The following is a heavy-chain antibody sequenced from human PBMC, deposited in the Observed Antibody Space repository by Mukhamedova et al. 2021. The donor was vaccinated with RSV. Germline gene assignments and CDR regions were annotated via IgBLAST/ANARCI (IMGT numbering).Heavy chain of an antibody. CDR3: ATVSFWSGYGV. D-gene: IGHD3-3*01. CDR2: EDGET. V-gene: IGHV1-24*01. Sequence: EDGETIYAQKSQGRVTMTEDTSTDTAYMELSSLRSEDTAVYYCATVSFWSGYGVWGQGTLVTVSS. J-gene: IGHJ4*02.